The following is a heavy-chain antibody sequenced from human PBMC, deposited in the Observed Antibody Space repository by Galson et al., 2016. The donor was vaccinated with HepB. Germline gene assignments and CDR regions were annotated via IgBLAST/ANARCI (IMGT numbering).Heavy chain of an antibody. CDR1: GFTFDDYT. Sequence: SLRLSCAASGFTFDDYTMHWVRQGPGKGLEWVSLITWDGDSTYYADSVKGRLTISRDNSKNALYLQMNSLTTEDTALYYCVKDRRGGGGYGDINYFGMDVWGKGTAVTVSS. J-gene: IGHJ6*04. CDR2: ITWDGDST. V-gene: IGHV3-43*01. CDR3: VKDRRGGGGYGDINYFGMDV. D-gene: IGHD4-17*01.